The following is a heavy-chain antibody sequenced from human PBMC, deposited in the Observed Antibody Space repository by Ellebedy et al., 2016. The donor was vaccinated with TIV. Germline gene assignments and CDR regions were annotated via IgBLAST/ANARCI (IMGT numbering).Heavy chain of an antibody. D-gene: IGHD6-13*01. Sequence: GESLKISCAASGFTFIIYSLNWVRQAPGKGLEWVSYVSSSSRTIYYADSVKGRFTISRDKAKNSLYLQMNSLRAEDTAVYYCAAAAGAGDDAFDIWGQGTMVTVSS. CDR1: GFTFIIYS. CDR3: AAAAGAGDDAFDI. V-gene: IGHV3-48*01. J-gene: IGHJ3*02. CDR2: VSSSSRTI.